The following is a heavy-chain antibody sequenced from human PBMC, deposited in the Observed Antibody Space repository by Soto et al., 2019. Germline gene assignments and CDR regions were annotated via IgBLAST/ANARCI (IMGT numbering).Heavy chain of an antibody. CDR3: ARVISSRDEYFDY. CDR2: ISHTGTT. D-gene: IGHD2-2*01. J-gene: IGHJ4*02. V-gene: IGHV4-39*07. Sequence: SETLSLTCNVSGTSVTSYSYYWSWVRLPPGKGLEWIGEISHTGTTNYNPSLKSRVTMSVDKPKNQFSLNLTSVTAADTAVYYCARVISSRDEYFDYWGQGTVVTVSS. CDR1: GTSVTSYSYY.